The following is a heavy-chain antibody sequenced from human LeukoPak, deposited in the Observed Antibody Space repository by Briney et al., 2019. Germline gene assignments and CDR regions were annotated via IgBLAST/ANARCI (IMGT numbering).Heavy chain of an antibody. J-gene: IGHJ4*02. D-gene: IGHD6-19*01. V-gene: IGHV3-21*01. CDR2: ISVDSSYI. CDR3: ARLSSGEAGY. Sequence: PGGSLRLYCAASRFTCSDYNMNWVRQATGTGLEWVSSISVDSSYIYYADSVKGRFTISRDNAKNSLYLQMNSLRAEDTAVYYCARLSSGEAGYWGQGTLVTVSS. CDR1: RFTCSDYN.